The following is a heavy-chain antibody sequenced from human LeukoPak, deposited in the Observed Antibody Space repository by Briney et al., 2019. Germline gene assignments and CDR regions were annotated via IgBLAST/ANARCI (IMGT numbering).Heavy chain of an antibody. V-gene: IGHV3-21*01. CDR3: ARGDGDYEWYFDL. Sequence: GGSLRLSCAGSGFTFSSYAMNWVRQAPGKGLEWVSSISSSSSYIYYADSVKGRFTISRDNAKNSLYLQMNSLRAEDTAVYYCARGDGDYEWYFDLWGRGTLVTVSS. D-gene: IGHD4-17*01. CDR1: GFTFSSYA. J-gene: IGHJ2*01. CDR2: ISSSSSYI.